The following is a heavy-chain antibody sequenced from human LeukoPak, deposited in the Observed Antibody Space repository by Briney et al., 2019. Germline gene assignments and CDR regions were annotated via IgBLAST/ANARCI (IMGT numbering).Heavy chain of an antibody. CDR1: GFTFSSYA. J-gene: IGHJ4*02. Sequence: GGSLRLSCAASGFTFSSYAMHWVRQAPGKGLEWVAVISYDGSNKYYADSVKGRFTISGDNSKNTLYLQMNSLRAEDTAVYYCARSSFGGVIATYYFDYWGQGTLVTVSS. D-gene: IGHD3-16*02. CDR2: ISYDGSNK. V-gene: IGHV3-30-3*01. CDR3: ARSSFGGVIATYYFDY.